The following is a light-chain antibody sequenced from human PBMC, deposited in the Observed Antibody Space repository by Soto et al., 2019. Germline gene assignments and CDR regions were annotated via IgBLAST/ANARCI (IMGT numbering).Light chain of an antibody. Sequence: QAVVTQPPSVSGAPGQRVTISCTGSSSNIGAGYDVHWYQQLPGTAPKLLIYGNSNRPSGVPDRFSGSKSDTSASLAITGLQAEDEADYYCQSYDSSLSGVVFAGGTKLTVL. CDR3: QSYDSSLSGVV. CDR2: GNS. J-gene: IGLJ2*01. V-gene: IGLV1-40*01. CDR1: SSNIGAGYD.